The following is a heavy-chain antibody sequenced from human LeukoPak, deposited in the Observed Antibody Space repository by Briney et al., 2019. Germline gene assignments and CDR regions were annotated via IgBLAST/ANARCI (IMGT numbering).Heavy chain of an antibody. CDR1: GGSISSYY. V-gene: IGHV4-4*07. Sequence: SETLSLTCTVSGGSISSYYWNWIRQSAGKGLEWIGRIYTSGSTNYNPSLKSRVTMSIDTSKNQFSLKLNSVTAADTAVYYCARNGGSGTYYDGSFDYWGQGTLVTVSS. J-gene: IGHJ4*02. D-gene: IGHD1-26*01. CDR3: ARNGGSGTYYDGSFDY. CDR2: IYTSGST.